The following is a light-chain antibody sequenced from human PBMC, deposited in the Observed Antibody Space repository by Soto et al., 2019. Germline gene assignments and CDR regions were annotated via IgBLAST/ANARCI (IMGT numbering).Light chain of an antibody. CDR3: QRHGAT. CDR1: QSIGSSY. Sequence: EVWLTQSPGTLSWSPGERATLSCRASQSIGSSYLAWYQQKPGQAPRLLIYGASSRATGIPDRFSGSGSGTDFTLTISGLEPEDSAAYYCQRHGATFGQGTKVDIK. J-gene: IGKJ1*01. V-gene: IGKV3-20*01. CDR2: GAS.